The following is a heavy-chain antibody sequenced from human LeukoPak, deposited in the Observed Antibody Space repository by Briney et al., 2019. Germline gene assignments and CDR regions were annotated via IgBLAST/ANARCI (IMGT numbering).Heavy chain of an antibody. CDR2: IYYSGST. CDR1: GGSISRGDYY. V-gene: IGHV4-30-4*01. Sequence: SETLSLTCTVSGGSISRGDYYWSWIRQPPGKGLEWIAYIYYSGSTYYNPSLKSRVTISVDTSKNQFSLKLSSVTAADTAVYYCARGPYYYGSGSFDYWGQGTLVTVSS. D-gene: IGHD3-10*01. J-gene: IGHJ4*02. CDR3: ARGPYYYGSGSFDY.